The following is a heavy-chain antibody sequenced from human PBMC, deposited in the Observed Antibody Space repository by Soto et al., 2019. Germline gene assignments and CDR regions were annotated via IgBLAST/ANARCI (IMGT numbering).Heavy chain of an antibody. CDR3: VQGEGYCSGGSCYNWFDR. D-gene: IGHD2-15*01. V-gene: IGHV3-48*02. Sequence: GGSLRLSXAASGFTFSIYSMNWVRQAPGKGLEWVSYIGSSGDSTIYYADSVRGRFTISRDNAKNALYLQMNSLRDEDSALYYCVQGEGYCSGGSCYNWFDRWGQGTLVTVSS. CDR1: GFTFSIYS. CDR2: IGSSGDSTI. J-gene: IGHJ5*02.